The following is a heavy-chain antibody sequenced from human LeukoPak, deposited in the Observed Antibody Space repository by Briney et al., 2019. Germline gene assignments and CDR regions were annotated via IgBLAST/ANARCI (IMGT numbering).Heavy chain of an antibody. CDR3: ARDTTYCGGDCVLGDLGYFDL. CDR1: GYTFTSYA. J-gene: IGHJ2*01. Sequence: SVKVSCKASGYTFTSYAISWVRQAPGQGLEWMGGIIPIFGTANYAQKFQGRVTITADESTSTAYMELSSLRSEDTAVYYCARDTTYCGGDCVLGDLGYFDLWGRGTLVTVSS. D-gene: IGHD2-21*02. V-gene: IGHV1-69*13. CDR2: IIPIFGTA.